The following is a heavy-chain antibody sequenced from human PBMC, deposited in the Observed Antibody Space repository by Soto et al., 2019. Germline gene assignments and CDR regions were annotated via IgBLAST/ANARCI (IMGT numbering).Heavy chain of an antibody. D-gene: IGHD2-21*02. CDR2: IFSSGST. J-gene: IGHJ5*02. CDR3: ARDQGVVVTADNWFDP. Sequence: SETLSLNCTVSGGSITDYSWVWIRQPAGKGLEWIGRIFSSGSTNYNPSLKGRITMSLDTSKNQFSLKLNSATATDTAVYFCARDQGVVVTADNWFDPWGQGILVTVSS. CDR1: GGSITDYS. V-gene: IGHV4-4*07.